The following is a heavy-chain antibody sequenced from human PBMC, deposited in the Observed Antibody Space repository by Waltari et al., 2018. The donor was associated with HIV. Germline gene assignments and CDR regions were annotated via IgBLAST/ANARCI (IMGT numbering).Heavy chain of an antibody. J-gene: IGHJ4*02. CDR3: TTAMADY. V-gene: IGHV3-15*01. CDR1: GYHLNTSW. CDR2: IKSKTDGGTT. D-gene: IGHD3-10*01. Sequence: EVQVEKSGGGLVKPGGSLGLYCAPSGYHLNTSWMTRVRHAPGKGLEWVGRIKSKTDGGTTDYAAPVKGRFTISRDDSKNTLYLQMNSLKTEDTAVYYCTTAMADYWGQGTLVTVSS.